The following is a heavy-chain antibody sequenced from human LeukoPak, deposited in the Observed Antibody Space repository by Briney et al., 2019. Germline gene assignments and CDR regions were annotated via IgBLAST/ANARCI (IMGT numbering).Heavy chain of an antibody. CDR1: GFTFSDHY. J-gene: IGHJ4*02. CDR2: SRNKVNSYTT. D-gene: IGHD4-23*01. V-gene: IGHV3-72*01. CDR3: ARALDYGGRFDY. Sequence: GGSLRLSCAVSGFTFSDHYMDWVHQAPGKGLEWVGRSRNKVNSYTTEYAASVKGRFTISRDDSKNSLYLQMNSLKTEDTAVYYCARALDYGGRFDYWGQGTRVTVSS.